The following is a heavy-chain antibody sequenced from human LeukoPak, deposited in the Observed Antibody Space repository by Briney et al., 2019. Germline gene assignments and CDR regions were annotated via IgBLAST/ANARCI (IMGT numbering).Heavy chain of an antibody. D-gene: IGHD3-22*01. V-gene: IGHV1-24*01. CDR3: ARRRYYYDSSGYYTAYYFDY. CDR1: GYTLTELS. J-gene: IGHJ4*02. Sequence: GASVKVSCKVSGYTLTELSMHWVRQAPGKGLEWMGGFDPEDGETIYAQKFQGRVTMTRDTSTSTVYMELSSLRSEDTAVYYCARRRYYYDSSGYYTAYYFDYWGQGTLVTVSS. CDR2: FDPEDGET.